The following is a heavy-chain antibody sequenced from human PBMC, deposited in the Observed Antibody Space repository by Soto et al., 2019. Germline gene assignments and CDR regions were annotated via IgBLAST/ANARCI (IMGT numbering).Heavy chain of an antibody. V-gene: IGHV1-58*01. D-gene: IGHD3-3*01. Sequence: GASVKVSFKTSGFTFTSSAVQWVRQARGQRLEWIGWIVVGSGNTNYAQKFQERVTITRDMSTSTAYMELSSPRSEDTAVYYCAADPRDFWSGYYLHGYYYYGMDVWG. CDR3: AADPRDFWSGYYLHGYYYYGMDV. CDR2: IVVGSGNT. J-gene: IGHJ6*02. CDR1: GFTFTSSA.